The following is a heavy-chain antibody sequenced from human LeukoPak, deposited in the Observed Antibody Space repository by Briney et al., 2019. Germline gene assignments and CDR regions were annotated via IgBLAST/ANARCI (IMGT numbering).Heavy chain of an antibody. CDR2: INTDGSST. CDR1: GFTFSSYW. J-gene: IGHJ3*01. V-gene: IGHV3-74*01. CDR3: TTFVALRAFDV. D-gene: IGHD3-10*02. Sequence: GGSLRLSCAASGFTFSSYWMHWVRQAPGKGLVWVSRINTDGSSTSYADSVKGRFTISRDTSKNTLFLQMSSLTVEDTAVYYCTTFVALRAFDVWGQGTMVTVS.